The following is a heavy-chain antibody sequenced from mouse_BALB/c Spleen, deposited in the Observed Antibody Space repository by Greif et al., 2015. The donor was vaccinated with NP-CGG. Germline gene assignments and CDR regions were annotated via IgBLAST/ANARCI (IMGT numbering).Heavy chain of an antibody. CDR1: GFSLTSYG. D-gene: IGHD2-2*01. Sequence: VKVVESGPGLVQPSQSLSITCTVSGFSLTSYGVHWVRQSPGKGLEWLGVIWSGGSTDYNAAFISRLSISKDNSKSXVFFKMNSLQANDTAIYYCARTGYYDAMDYWGQGTSVTVSS. CDR3: ARTGYYDAMDY. J-gene: IGHJ4*01. CDR2: IWSGGST. V-gene: IGHV2-2*02.